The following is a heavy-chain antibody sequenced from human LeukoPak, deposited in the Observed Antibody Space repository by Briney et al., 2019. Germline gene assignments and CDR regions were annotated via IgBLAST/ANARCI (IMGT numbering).Heavy chain of an antibody. V-gene: IGHV4-59*01. CDR2: IYYSGST. J-gene: IGHJ5*02. CDR3: ARGLEMEWLFSVGWFDP. Sequence: SETLSLTCTVSGGSISSYYWSWIRQPPGKGLEWIGYIYYSGSTNYNPSLKSRVTISVDTSKNQFSLKLSSVTAADTAVYHCARGLEMEWLFSVGWFDPWGQGTLVTVSS. D-gene: IGHD3-3*01. CDR1: GGSISSYY.